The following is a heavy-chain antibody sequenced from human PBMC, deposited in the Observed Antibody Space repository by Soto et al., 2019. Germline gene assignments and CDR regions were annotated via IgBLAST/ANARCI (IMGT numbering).Heavy chain of an antibody. D-gene: IGHD2-15*01. J-gene: IGHJ4*02. V-gene: IGHV4-59*01. CDR1: GGSISSYY. CDR2: IYYSGST. Sequence: NPSETLSLTCTVSGGSISSYYRSWIRQPPGKGLEWIGYIYYSGSTNYNPSLKSRVTISVDTSKNQFSLKLSSVTAADTAVYYCARKGLYCSGGSCYEYYDYWGQGTLVTVSS. CDR3: ARKGLYCSGGSCYEYYDY.